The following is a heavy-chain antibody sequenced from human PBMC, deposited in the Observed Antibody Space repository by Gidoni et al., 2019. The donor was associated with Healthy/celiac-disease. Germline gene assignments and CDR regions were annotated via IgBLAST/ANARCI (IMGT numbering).Heavy chain of an antibody. J-gene: IGHJ4*02. CDR2: IYYSGST. CDR3: ARGPPGARHFDY. Sequence: QVQLQESGPGLVKPSETLSLTCTVSGGSISSYYWSWIRQPPGKGLEWIGYIYYSGSTNYNPSLKSRVTISVDTSKNQFSLKLSSVTAADTAVYYCARGPPGARHFDYWGQGTLVTVSS. CDR1: GGSISSYY. V-gene: IGHV4-59*01. D-gene: IGHD6-25*01.